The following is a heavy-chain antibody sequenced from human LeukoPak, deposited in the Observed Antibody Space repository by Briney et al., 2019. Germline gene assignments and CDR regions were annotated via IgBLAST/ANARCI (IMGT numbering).Heavy chain of an antibody. CDR2: MSGSGGST. Sequence: GGSLRLSCAASGISFSSYVMSWVRQAPRKGLEWVSAMSGSGGSTSYADSVKGRFTISRDNSKNTLFLQMNSLRAEDTAVYYCARIPEETYCSGGSCYLGYFDYWGQGTLVTVSS. V-gene: IGHV3-23*01. CDR1: GISFSSYV. J-gene: IGHJ4*02. D-gene: IGHD2-15*01. CDR3: ARIPEETYCSGGSCYLGYFDY.